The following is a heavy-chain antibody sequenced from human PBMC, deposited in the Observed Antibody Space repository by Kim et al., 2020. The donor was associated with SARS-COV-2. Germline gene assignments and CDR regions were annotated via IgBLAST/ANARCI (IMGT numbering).Heavy chain of an antibody. J-gene: IGHJ5*02. D-gene: IGHD2-2*02. CDR3: ARGAIRDCRSTSCYTDNWFDP. CDR1: GGSISSYY. CDR2: IYTSGST. Sequence: SETLSLTCAVYGGSISSYYWSWIRQPAGKGLEWIGRIYTSGSTNYNPSLKSRVTMSVDTSKNQFSLKLSSVTAADTAVYYCARGAIRDCRSTSCYTDNWFDPWGQGTLVTVSS. V-gene: IGHV4-59*10.